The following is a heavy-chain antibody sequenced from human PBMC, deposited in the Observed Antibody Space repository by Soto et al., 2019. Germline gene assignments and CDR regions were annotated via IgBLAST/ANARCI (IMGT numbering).Heavy chain of an antibody. V-gene: IGHV4-39*01. CDR2: IYYSGST. Sequence: SETLSLTCTVSGGSISSSSYYWGWIRQPPGKGLEWIGSIYYSGSTYYNPSLKSRVTISVDTSKNQFSLKLSSVTAADTAVYYCARRREQWLSNWFDPWGQGTLVTVSS. J-gene: IGHJ5*02. CDR3: ARRREQWLSNWFDP. D-gene: IGHD6-19*01. CDR1: GGSISSSSYY.